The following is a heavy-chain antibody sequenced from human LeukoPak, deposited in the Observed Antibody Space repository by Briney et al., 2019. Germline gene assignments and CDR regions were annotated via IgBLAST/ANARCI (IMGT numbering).Heavy chain of an antibody. CDR1: GGTFSNYA. CDR3: ARDLAEMATITSVY. D-gene: IGHD5-24*01. CDR2: INPNSGGT. J-gene: IGHJ4*02. Sequence: ASVKVSCKASGGTFSNYAINWVRQAPGQGLEWMGWINPNSGGTNYAQKFQGRVTMTRDTSSSTAYMELTRLRSDDTAVYYCARDLAEMATITSVYWGQGTLVTVSS. V-gene: IGHV1-2*02.